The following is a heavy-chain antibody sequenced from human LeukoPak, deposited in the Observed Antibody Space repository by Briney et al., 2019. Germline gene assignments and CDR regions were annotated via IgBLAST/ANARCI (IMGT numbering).Heavy chain of an antibody. CDR1: GYTFTGYY. J-gene: IGHJ4*02. Sequence: ASVKVSCKASGYTFTGYYMHWVRQAPGQGLEWMGWINPNSGGTNYAQKFQGRVTMTRDTSISTAYMELSRLRSDDTAVYYCAREAPRYYYDSSAAPYWGQGTLVTVSS. CDR3: AREAPRYYYDSSAAPY. CDR2: INPNSGGT. D-gene: IGHD3-22*01. V-gene: IGHV1-2*02.